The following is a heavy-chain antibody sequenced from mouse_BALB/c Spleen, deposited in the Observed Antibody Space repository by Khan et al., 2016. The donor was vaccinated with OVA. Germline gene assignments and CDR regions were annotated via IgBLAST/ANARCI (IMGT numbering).Heavy chain of an antibody. J-gene: IGHJ4*01. Sequence: EVQLQESGPGLVKPSQSLSLTCTVTGYSITSDYAWNWIRQFPGNKLEWMGYIGYSGSTSYNPPLKSRISITRDISKNQFFLQLNSVTTEDTATYYCARDGSRYNYAMDYWGQGTAVTVSS. CDR2: IGYSGST. CDR1: GYSITSDYA. D-gene: IGHD2-3*01. CDR3: ARDGSRYNYAMDY. V-gene: IGHV3-2*02.